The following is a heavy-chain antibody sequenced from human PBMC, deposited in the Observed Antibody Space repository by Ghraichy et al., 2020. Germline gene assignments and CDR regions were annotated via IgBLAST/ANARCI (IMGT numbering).Heavy chain of an antibody. Sequence: GGSLRLSCAASGFTFDDYAMHWVRQAPGKGLEWVSGISWSSGSIGYADSVKGRFTISRDNAKNSLYLQMNSLRAEDTALYYCAKSLSGSYYYVDSCGQGTLVTVAS. CDR2: ISWSSGSI. V-gene: IGHV3-9*01. D-gene: IGHD1-26*01. CDR1: GFTFDDYA. CDR3: AKSLSGSYYYVDS. J-gene: IGHJ4*02.